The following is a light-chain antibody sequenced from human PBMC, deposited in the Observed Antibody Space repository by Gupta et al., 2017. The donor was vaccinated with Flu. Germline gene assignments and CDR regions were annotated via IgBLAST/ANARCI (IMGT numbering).Light chain of an antibody. Sequence: KARLNWGGKTIGMKSVHWSQQKPGQAPVLVVYDDSDRPAGSPGRFSGSNSGNTATLASSRVEAGDEADYYCNVWESSRERHVVCGGGTTRTVL. CDR2: DDS. V-gene: IGLV3-21*02. J-gene: IGLJ2*01. CDR3: NVWESSRERHVV. CDR1: TIGMKS.